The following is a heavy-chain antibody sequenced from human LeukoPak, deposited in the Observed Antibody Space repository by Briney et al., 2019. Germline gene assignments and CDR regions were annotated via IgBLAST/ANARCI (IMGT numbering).Heavy chain of an antibody. D-gene: IGHD1-26*01. CDR3: ARDPLYSGSPLDY. CDR2: IYTSGST. CDR1: GGSISSSSYY. J-gene: IGHJ4*02. V-gene: IGHV4-61*02. Sequence: SETLSLTCTVSGGSISSSSYYWSWIRQPAGKGLEWIGRIYTSGSTNYNPSLKSRVTISVDTSKNQFSLKLSSVTAADTAVYYCARDPLYSGSPLDYWGQGTLVTVSS.